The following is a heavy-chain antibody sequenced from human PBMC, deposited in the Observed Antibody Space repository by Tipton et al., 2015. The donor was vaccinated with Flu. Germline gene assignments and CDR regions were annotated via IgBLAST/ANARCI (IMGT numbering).Heavy chain of an antibody. J-gene: IGHJ5*02. D-gene: IGHD5-18*01. Sequence: SLRLSCAASGSTFSSYWMSWVRQAPGKGLEWVANIKQDGSEKYYVDSVKGRFTISRDNAKNSLYLQMNSLRAEDTAVYYCARDGGYSSMGVSWGQGTLVTVSS. CDR2: IKQDGSEK. V-gene: IGHV3-7*01. CDR1: GSTFSSYW. CDR3: ARDGGYSSMGVS.